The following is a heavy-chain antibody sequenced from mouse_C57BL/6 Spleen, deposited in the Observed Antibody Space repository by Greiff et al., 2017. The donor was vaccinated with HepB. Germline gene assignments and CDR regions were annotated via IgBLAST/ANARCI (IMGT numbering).Heavy chain of an antibody. CDR1: GYTFTSYW. CDR3: ARQAAQALPCFDY. Sequence: VQLQQPGAELVKPGASVKLSCKASGYTFTSYWMHWVKQRPGQGLEWIGMIHPNSGSTNYNEKFKSKATLTVDKSSSTAYMQLSSLTSEDSAVYYCARQAAQALPCFDYWGQGTTLTVSS. CDR2: IHPNSGST. D-gene: IGHD3-2*02. J-gene: IGHJ2*01. V-gene: IGHV1-64*01.